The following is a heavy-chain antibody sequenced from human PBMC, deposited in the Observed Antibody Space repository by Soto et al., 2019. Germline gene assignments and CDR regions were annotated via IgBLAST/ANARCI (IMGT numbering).Heavy chain of an antibody. J-gene: IGHJ6*02. CDR2: INPSGGST. CDR3: ARTGRRTTPAGGYYYYGMDV. D-gene: IGHD4-17*01. V-gene: IGHV1-46*01. CDR1: GYTFTSYY. Sequence: ASVKVSCKASGYTFTSYYMHWVRQAPGQGLEWMGIINPSGGSTSYAQKFQGRVTMTRDTSTSTVYMELSSLRSEDTAVYYCARTGRRTTPAGGYYYYGMDVWGQGTTLTVSS.